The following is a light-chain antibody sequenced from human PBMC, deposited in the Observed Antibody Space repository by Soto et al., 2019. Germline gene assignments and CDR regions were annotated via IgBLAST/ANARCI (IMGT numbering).Light chain of an antibody. V-gene: IGLV1-44*01. CDR3: AAWDDSLSGYG. CDR2: SNN. CDR1: TSNNGSNT. Sequence: QSVPSPPPSASVTPGQWGRISCSGSTSNNGSNTVNWYQQLPGTAPKLLIYSNNQRPSGVPDRFSRSKCGTSASLAISGRQSEDEADYYCAAWDDSLSGYGYGTGTNLTVL. J-gene: IGLJ1*01.